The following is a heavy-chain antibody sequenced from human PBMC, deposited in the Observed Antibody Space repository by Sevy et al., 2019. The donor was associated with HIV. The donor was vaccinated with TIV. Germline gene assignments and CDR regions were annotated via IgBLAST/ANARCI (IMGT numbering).Heavy chain of an antibody. Sequence: GESLKISCKGSAYTFTTHWIGWVRQMPGKGLEWMGIMSPGDSDPRYSPSFQGKVTMSVDKSVSTAYLQWHSLGTSDTAIYYCAGLDSYSIGWSPRYYFDYWGQGTLVTVSS. D-gene: IGHD6-19*01. V-gene: IGHV5-51*01. CDR2: MSPGDSDP. CDR3: AGLDSYSIGWSPRYYFDY. J-gene: IGHJ4*02. CDR1: AYTFTTHW.